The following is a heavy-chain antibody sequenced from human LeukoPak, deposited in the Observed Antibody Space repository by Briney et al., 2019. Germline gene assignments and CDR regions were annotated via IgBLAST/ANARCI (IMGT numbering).Heavy chain of an antibody. CDR1: GGCISSYF. D-gene: IGHD5-12*01. J-gene: IGHJ2*01. V-gene: IGHV4-59*08. CDR2: IYYSGST. CDR3: ARRGAYSGNDLAWYFDL. Sequence: SETLSLTCTVSGGCISSYFWSWIRQPPGKGLDGIGYIYYSGSTSYNPSLKSRVTMSADTSKNQFSLRLSSVTAADTAVYYCARRGAYSGNDLAWYFDLWGRGNLVTVSS.